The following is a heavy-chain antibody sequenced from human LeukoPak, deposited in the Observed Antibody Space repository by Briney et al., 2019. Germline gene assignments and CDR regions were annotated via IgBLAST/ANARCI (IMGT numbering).Heavy chain of an antibody. CDR2: INYSGST. Sequence: SETLSLTCTVSGGTISRYYWSWIRQPPGKGLEWIGYINYSGSTNYHPSLKSRVTISVDTSKNQFSLKLSAVTAADAAMYYCARERRRDYVYLDHWGQGALVTVSS. V-gene: IGHV4-59*01. CDR1: GGTISRYY. CDR3: ARERRRDYVYLDH. D-gene: IGHD4-17*01. J-gene: IGHJ4*02.